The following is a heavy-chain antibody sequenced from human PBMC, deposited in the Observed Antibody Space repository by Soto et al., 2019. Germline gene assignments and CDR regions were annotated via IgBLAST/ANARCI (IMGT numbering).Heavy chain of an antibody. CDR3: ARGRLVPAVNFDY. V-gene: IGHV4-30-2*01. J-gene: IGHJ4*02. Sequence: PSETLSLTCAVSGGSISRGGYSWSWIRQPPGKGLEWIGYIYHSGSTYYNPSLKSRVTISVDRSKNQFSLKLSSVTAADTAVYYCARGRLVPAVNFDYWGLGTLVTVSS. D-gene: IGHD2-2*01. CDR2: IYHSGST. CDR1: GGSISRGGYS.